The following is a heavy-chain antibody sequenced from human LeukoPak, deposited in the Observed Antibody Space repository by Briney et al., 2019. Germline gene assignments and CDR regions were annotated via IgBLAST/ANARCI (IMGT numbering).Heavy chain of an antibody. Sequence: PSETLSLTCTVSGGSISSSSYYWGWIRQPPGKGLEWIGSIYYSGSTYYNPSLNSRVTISVDTSKNQFSLKLSSVTAADTAVYYCARQVLLWFGELSSGDADYWGQGTLVTVSS. CDR3: ARQVLLWFGELSSGDADY. CDR1: GGSISSSSYY. CDR2: IYYSGST. D-gene: IGHD3-10*01. V-gene: IGHV4-39*01. J-gene: IGHJ4*02.